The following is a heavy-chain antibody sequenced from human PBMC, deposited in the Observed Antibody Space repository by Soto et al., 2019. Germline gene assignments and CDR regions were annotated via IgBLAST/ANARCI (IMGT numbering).Heavy chain of an antibody. CDR3: ARDGGSITIFGVVDGMDV. D-gene: IGHD3-3*01. CDR1: GFTFSSYA. Sequence: GGSLRLSCAASGFTFSSYAMHWVRQAPGKGLEWVAVISYDGSNKYYADSVKGRFTISRDNSKNTLYLQMNSLRAEDTAVYYCARDGGSITIFGVVDGMDVWGQGTTVTVS. V-gene: IGHV3-30-3*01. CDR2: ISYDGSNK. J-gene: IGHJ6*02.